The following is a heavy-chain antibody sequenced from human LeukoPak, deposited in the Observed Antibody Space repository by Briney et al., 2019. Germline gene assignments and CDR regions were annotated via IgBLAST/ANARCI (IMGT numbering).Heavy chain of an antibody. CDR2: ISSSSSYI. CDR1: GFTFSSYS. D-gene: IGHD1-1*01. Sequence: GESLRLSCAASGFTFSSYSMNWVRQAPGKGLEWVSSISSSSSYIYYADSVKGRFTISRDNAKNSLYLQMNSLRAEDTAVYYCATSTGTTGYYFDYWGQGTLVTVSS. V-gene: IGHV3-21*01. CDR3: ATSTGTTGYYFDY. J-gene: IGHJ4*02.